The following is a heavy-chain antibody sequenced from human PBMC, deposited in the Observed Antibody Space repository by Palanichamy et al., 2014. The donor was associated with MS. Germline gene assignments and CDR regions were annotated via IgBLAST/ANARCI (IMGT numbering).Heavy chain of an antibody. J-gene: IGHJ3*01. CDR2: ISTYNGRI. CDR3: ARDARPGSVAVAGNAFDL. Sequence: QVQLVQSGAEVKKPGASVKVSCTASGYTLISFGIGWVRQVPGQGLEWMGWISTYNGRIDYAQKFQDRVSMTTDTPTSTAYMELRSLRSDDTAVYYCARDARPGSVAVAGNAFDLWGQGTMVTVSS. CDR1: GYTLISFG. D-gene: IGHD6-13*01. V-gene: IGHV1-18*04.